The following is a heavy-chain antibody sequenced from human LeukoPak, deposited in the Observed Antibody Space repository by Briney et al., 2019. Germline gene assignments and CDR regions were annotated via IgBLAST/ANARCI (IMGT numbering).Heavy chain of an antibody. CDR1: GGSISSYY. CDR2: IYYSGST. Sequence: SETLSLTCTVSGGSISSYYWSWIRQPPGKGLEWIGYIYYSGSTNYNPSLKSRVTISVDTSKNQFSLKLSSVTAADTAVYYCARDVGNKVPAAIVYWGQGTLVTVSS. J-gene: IGHJ4*02. V-gene: IGHV4-59*01. CDR3: ARDVGNKVPAAIVY. D-gene: IGHD2-2*01.